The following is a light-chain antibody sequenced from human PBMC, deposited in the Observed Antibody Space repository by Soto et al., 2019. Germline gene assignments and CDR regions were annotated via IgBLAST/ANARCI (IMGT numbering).Light chain of an antibody. CDR2: DAS. J-gene: IGKJ1*01. CDR1: QSISSW. V-gene: IGKV1-5*01. Sequence: DIQMTQSPSTLSASVGDRVTITCRASQSISSWLAWYQQNPGKAPKLLIYDASSLESGVPSRFSGSGSGTDFTLTLSSLQPDDCANSYGQQYNSYPWTVGQGTKVEIK. CDR3: QQYNSYPWT.